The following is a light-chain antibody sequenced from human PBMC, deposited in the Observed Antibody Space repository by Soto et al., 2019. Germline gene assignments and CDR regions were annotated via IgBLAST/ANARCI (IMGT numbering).Light chain of an antibody. J-gene: IGLJ3*02. CDR3: CSYAGSRV. CDR2: EGS. V-gene: IGLV2-23*01. Sequence: QSALTQPASVSGSPGQSITISCTGTSSDVGSYNLVSWYQQHPGKAPKLIIYEGSKRPSGVSNRFSGSKSGNTASLTISGVQAEDDADYYCCSYAGSRVFGAGTKLTVL. CDR1: SSDVGSYNL.